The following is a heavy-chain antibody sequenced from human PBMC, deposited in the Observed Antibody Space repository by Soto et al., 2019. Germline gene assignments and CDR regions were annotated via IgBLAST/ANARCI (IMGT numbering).Heavy chain of an antibody. Sequence: EVQLVESGGGLVQPGGSLRLSCAASGFTFSSYEMNWVRQAPGKGLEWVSYISSSGSTIYYADSVKGRFTISRDNAKNSLYLQMNSLRAEDTAVYYCARATLYSSSWYSGAFDIWGQGTMVTVSS. CDR3: ARATLYSSSWYSGAFDI. CDR2: ISSSGSTI. D-gene: IGHD6-13*01. CDR1: GFTFSSYE. J-gene: IGHJ3*02. V-gene: IGHV3-48*03.